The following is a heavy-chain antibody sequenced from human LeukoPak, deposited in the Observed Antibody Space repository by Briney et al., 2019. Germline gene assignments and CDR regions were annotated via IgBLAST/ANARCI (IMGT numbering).Heavy chain of an antibody. J-gene: IGHJ4*02. Sequence: PGGSLRLSCAASGFTFSSYWMSWVRKAPGKGLEWVANIKQDGSEKYYVDSVKGRFTISRDNAKNSLYLQMNSLRAEDTAVYYCARDRWAIVLMVYAPDYWGQGTLVTVSS. D-gene: IGHD2-8*01. CDR3: ARDRWAIVLMVYAPDY. CDR1: GFTFSSYW. V-gene: IGHV3-7*01. CDR2: IKQDGSEK.